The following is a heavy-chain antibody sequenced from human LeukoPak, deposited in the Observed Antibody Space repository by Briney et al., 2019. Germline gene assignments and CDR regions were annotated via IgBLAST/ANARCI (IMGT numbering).Heavy chain of an antibody. D-gene: IGHD3-16*01. J-gene: IGHJ4*02. CDR1: GFTFSSYS. Sequence: GGSLRLSCAASGFTFSSYSMNWVRQAPGKGLEWVSSISSSSSYIYYADSVKGRFTISRDNAKNSLYLQMNSLRAEDTAVYYCARCSTIMNVFDYWGQGTLVTVSS. V-gene: IGHV3-21*01. CDR2: ISSSSSYI. CDR3: ARCSTIMNVFDY.